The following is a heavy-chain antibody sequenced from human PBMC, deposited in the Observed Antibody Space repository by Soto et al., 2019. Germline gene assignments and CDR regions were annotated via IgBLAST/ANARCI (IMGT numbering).Heavy chain of an antibody. CDR3: ARGILTGYQYYYYYGMDV. J-gene: IGHJ6*02. D-gene: IGHD3-9*01. V-gene: IGHV1-69*01. CDR1: GGTFSSYA. Sequence: QVQLVQSGAEVKKPGSSVKVSCKASGGTFSSYAISWVRQAPGQGLEWMGGIVPIFGTANYAQKFQGRVTITADESTSTAYMELSSLRSEDTAVYYCARGILTGYQYYYYYGMDVWGQGTTVTVSS. CDR2: IVPIFGTA.